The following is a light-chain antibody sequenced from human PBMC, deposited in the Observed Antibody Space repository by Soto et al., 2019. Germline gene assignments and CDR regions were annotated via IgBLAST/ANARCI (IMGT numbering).Light chain of an antibody. CDR1: QSISSY. V-gene: IGKV1-27*01. CDR2: AAS. CDR3: QKYNSAPLT. Sequence: DIQMTQSPSSLSASVGDIVTITFRASQSISSYLNWYQQKPGKAPKLLIYAASTLQSGVPSRFSGSGSGTDFTLTISSLQPEDVATYYCQKYNSAPLTFGGGTKVDIK. J-gene: IGKJ4*01.